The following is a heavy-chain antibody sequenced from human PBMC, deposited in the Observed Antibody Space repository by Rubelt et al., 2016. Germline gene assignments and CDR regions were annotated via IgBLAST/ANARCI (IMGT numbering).Heavy chain of an antibody. CDR1: GYTFTGYY. J-gene: IGHJ4*02. Sequence: SGAEVKKPGASVKVSCKASGYTFTGYYMHWVRQAPGQGLEWMGRINPNSGGTNYAQKFQGRVTMTRDTSISTAYMEPSRLRSDDTAVYYCARKAVAGTSPFDYWGQGTLVTVSS. D-gene: IGHD6-19*01. CDR3: ARKAVAGTSPFDY. V-gene: IGHV1-2*06. CDR2: INPNSGGT.